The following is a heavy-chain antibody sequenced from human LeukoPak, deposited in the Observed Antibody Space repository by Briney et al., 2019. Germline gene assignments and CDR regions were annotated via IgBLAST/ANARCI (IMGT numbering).Heavy chain of an antibody. Sequence: ASVKVSCKVSGYIFTELSMHWVRHAPGKGLEWMGGFYPEDGEMIYAQKLQGRVTTTEDTSTDTAYMDLSSLRSEDTAVYYCATDVSSGESSVSFHYWGQGTLVTVSS. CDR1: GYIFTELS. CDR2: FYPEDGEM. CDR3: ATDVSSGESSVSFHY. V-gene: IGHV1-24*01. D-gene: IGHD3-16*01. J-gene: IGHJ4*02.